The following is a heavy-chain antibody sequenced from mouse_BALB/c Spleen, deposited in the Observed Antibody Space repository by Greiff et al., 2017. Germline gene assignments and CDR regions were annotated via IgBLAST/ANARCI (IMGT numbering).Heavy chain of an antibody. CDR2: ISDGGSYT. CDR1: GFTFSDYY. J-gene: IGHJ4*01. CDR3: ARDTYYRHYAMDY. D-gene: IGHD2-14*01. V-gene: IGHV5-4*02. Sequence: EVNLVESGGGLVKPGGSLKLSCAASGFTFSDYYMYWVRQTPEKRLEWVATISDGGSYTYYPDSVKGRFTISRDNAKNNLYLQMSSLKSEDTAMYYCARDTYYRHYAMDYWGQGTSVTVSS.